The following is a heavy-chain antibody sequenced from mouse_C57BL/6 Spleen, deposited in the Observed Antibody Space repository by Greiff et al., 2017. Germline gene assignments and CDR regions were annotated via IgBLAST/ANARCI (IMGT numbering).Heavy chain of an antibody. CDR1: GFSLSTSGMG. Sequence: QVTLKESGPGILQSSQTLSLTCSFSGFSLSTSGMGVSWIRQPSGKGLEWLAHIYWDDDKRYNPSLKSRLTISKDTSRNQVFLKITSVDTADTATYYCARIPEGYSNYGYFDVWGTGTTVTVSS. V-gene: IGHV8-12*01. CDR3: ARIPEGYSNYGYFDV. D-gene: IGHD2-5*01. J-gene: IGHJ1*03. CDR2: IYWDDDK.